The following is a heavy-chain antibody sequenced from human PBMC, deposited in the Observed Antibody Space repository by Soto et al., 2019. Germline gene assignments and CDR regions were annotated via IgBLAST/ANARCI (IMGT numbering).Heavy chain of an antibody. V-gene: IGHV4-30-4*01. J-gene: IGHJ6*02. CDR2: IHYSGRV. CDR1: GGSISYDHYH. CDR3: VREDDGGDRDYYGLDV. Sequence: QVQLQESGPGLVRPSQTLSLTCTVSGGSISYDHYHWTWIRQPPGKGLEWIGYIHYSGRVFYNPSLQRRLSMSVDTSKYLFSLKLSSVTAADTAVYFCVREDDGGDRDYYGLDVWGQGTTVTVSS. D-gene: IGHD2-21*02.